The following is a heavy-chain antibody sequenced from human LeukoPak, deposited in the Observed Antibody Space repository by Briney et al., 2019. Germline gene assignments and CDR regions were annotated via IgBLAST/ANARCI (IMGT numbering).Heavy chain of an antibody. Sequence: PLASVKVSCKASGYTFTSYYMHWVRQAPGQGLEWMGIINPSGGSTSYAQKFQGRVTMTRDTSTSTVYMELSSLRSEDTAVYYCARSKLLRFLEWLSPFDYWGQGTLVTVSS. D-gene: IGHD3-3*01. V-gene: IGHV1-46*01. J-gene: IGHJ4*02. CDR2: INPSGGST. CDR3: ARSKLLRFLEWLSPFDY. CDR1: GYTFTSYY.